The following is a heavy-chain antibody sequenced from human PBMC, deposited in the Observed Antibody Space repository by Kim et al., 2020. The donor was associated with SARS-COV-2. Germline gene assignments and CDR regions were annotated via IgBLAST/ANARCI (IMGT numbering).Heavy chain of an antibody. CDR1: GGSISSYY. J-gene: IGHJ6*02. Sequence: SETLSLTCIVSGGSISSYYWSWIRQAAGKGLEWIGRMYISGNSNYNPSLKSRVTMSADTSKNQLSLKLGSVTAADTAVYYCAREGAGAAAGTYYYYYAMDVWGQGTTVTVSS. D-gene: IGHD6-13*01. CDR3: AREGAGAAAGTYYYYYAMDV. CDR2: MYISGNS. V-gene: IGHV4-4*07.